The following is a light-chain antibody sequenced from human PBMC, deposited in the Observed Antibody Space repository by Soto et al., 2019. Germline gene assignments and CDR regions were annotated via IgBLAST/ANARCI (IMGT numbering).Light chain of an antibody. Sequence: QTVVTQEPSFSVSPGGTVTLTCGLRSGSVSTTYFPTWYQQTPGQPPRTLIFSTNTRSSGVPNPFSGSILGSKAALTITGAQAEDESDYYCVLYMGSGIWVFGGGTKLTVL. V-gene: IGLV8-61*01. CDR3: VLYMGSGIWV. CDR2: STN. J-gene: IGLJ3*02. CDR1: SGSVSTTYF.